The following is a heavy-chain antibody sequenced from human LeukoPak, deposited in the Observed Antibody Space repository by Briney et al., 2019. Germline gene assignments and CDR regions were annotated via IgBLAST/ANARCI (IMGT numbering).Heavy chain of an antibody. CDR1: GFTFSSYT. Sequence: GGSLRLSCAASGFTFSSYTMSWVRQAPGKGLEWVAAISGSGGSTYYADSVKARFTISRDNSKNTLYLQMNRLRAEDTAVYYCAKSGSYSLSYFDYWGQGTLVPVSS. D-gene: IGHD1-26*01. CDR3: AKSGSYSLSYFDY. J-gene: IGHJ4*02. CDR2: ISGSGGST. V-gene: IGHV3-23*01.